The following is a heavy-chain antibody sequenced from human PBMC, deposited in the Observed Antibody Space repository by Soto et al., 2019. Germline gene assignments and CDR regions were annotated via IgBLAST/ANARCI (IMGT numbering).Heavy chain of an antibody. CDR3: ARDGTSIAVAGTSYYYYMDV. J-gene: IGHJ6*03. Sequence: GGSLRLSCAASGFTFSSYWMSWVRQAPGKGLEWVANIKQDGSGKYYVDSVKGRFTISRDNAKNSLYLQMNSLRAEDTAVYYCARDGTSIAVAGTSYYYYMDVWGKGTTVTVSS. CDR2: IKQDGSGK. D-gene: IGHD6-19*01. CDR1: GFTFSSYW. V-gene: IGHV3-7*01.